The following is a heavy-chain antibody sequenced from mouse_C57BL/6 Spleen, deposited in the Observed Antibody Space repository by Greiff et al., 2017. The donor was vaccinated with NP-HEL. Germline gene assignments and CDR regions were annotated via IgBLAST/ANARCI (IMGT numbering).Heavy chain of an antibody. CDR2: ISYDGSN. D-gene: IGHD3-1*01. CDR1: GYSITSGYY. CDR3: AKSEAPPYFDY. J-gene: IGHJ2*01. V-gene: IGHV3-6*01. Sequence: EVKLQESGPGLVKPSQSLSLTCSVTGYSITSGYYWNWIRQFPGNKLEWMGYISYDGSNNYNPSLKNRISITRDTSKNQFFLKLNSVTTEDTATYYCAKSEAPPYFDYWGQGTTLTVSS.